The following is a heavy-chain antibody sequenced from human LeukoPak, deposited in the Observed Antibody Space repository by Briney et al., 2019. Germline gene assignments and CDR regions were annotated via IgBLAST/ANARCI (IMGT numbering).Heavy chain of an antibody. V-gene: IGHV4-31*03. Sequence: SETLSLTCTVSGGSISSGGYYWSWIRQHPGKGLEWIGYIYYSGSTYYNPSLKSRVTISVDTSKNQFSLKLSSVTAADTAVYYCARVSTAMVKDYYGMDVWGQGTTVTVSS. J-gene: IGHJ6*02. CDR3: ARVSTAMVKDYYGMDV. D-gene: IGHD5-18*01. CDR1: GGSISSGGYY. CDR2: IYYSGST.